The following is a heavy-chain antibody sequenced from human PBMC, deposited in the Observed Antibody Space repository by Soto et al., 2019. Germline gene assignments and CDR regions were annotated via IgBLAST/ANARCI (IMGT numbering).Heavy chain of an antibody. CDR2: ISSSGGAT. V-gene: IGHV3-48*04. CDR1: GFTFSSYA. D-gene: IGHD3-16*01. J-gene: IGHJ4*02. CDR3: ARTRFHYALW. Sequence: GGSLRLSCAASGFTFSSYAMSWVRQAPGKGLEWVAYISSSGGATFYADSVKGRFTISRDNAKDSLYLQMNSVRAGDTAVYFCARTRFHYALWWGQGTQVTVSS.